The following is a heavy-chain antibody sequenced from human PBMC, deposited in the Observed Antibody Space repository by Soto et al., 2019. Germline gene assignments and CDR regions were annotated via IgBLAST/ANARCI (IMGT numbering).Heavy chain of an antibody. D-gene: IGHD3-22*01. J-gene: IGHJ4*02. V-gene: IGHV4-4*07. CDR3: ARVNYYDSSGYFQYYLDD. Sequence: SETLSLTCTVSGGSISSYYWSWIRQPAGKGLEWIGRIYTSGSTNYNPSLKSRVTMSVDTSKNQFSLKLSSVTAADTAVYYCARVNYYDSSGYFQYYLDDWGQGTLVTVSS. CDR2: IYTSGST. CDR1: GGSISSYY.